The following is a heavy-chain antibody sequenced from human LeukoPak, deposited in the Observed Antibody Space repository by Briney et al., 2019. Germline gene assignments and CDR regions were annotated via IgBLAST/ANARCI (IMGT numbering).Heavy chain of an antibody. CDR1: GFTFSDYY. D-gene: IGHD3-10*01. Sequence: GGSLRLSCAASGFTFSDYYMSWIRQAPGEGLEWVSYISSSGSTIYYADSVKGRFTISRDNAKNSLYLQMNSLRAGDTAVYYCARDRYGSGTLSLDYWGQGTLVTVSS. V-gene: IGHV3-11*04. CDR2: ISSSGSTI. J-gene: IGHJ4*02. CDR3: ARDRYGSGTLSLDY.